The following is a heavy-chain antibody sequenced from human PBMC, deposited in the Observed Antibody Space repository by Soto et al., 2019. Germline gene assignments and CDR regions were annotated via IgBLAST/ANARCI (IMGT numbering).Heavy chain of an antibody. CDR2: ISTSGAST. V-gene: IGHV3-23*01. CDR3: ARGLQAPLF. Sequence: EVQLLESGGGLVQPGGSLRLSCAASGFTVSNSAMSWARQAPGKGLEWVSGISTSGASTYYADSVKGRFSISRDASKKTVSLQMNSLRVDDTAVYYCARGLQAPLFGGQGALVIVSP. J-gene: IGHJ4*02. CDR1: GFTVSNSA.